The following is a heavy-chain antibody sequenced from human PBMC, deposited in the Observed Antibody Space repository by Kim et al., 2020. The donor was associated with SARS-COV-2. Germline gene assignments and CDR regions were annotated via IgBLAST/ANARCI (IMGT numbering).Heavy chain of an antibody. V-gene: IGHV4-34*01. CDR1: GGSISGYS. Sequence: SETLSLTCAVYGGSISGYSWSWIRQPPGKGLEWVGAINHSGSPNYNPSLKSRVTISADTSKNQFSLGMSCVTAADTALYYCASGLDGRRGNRGLGNVGYFDMDVWGQGTTVTVSS. J-gene: IGHJ6*02. D-gene: IGHD3-10*01. CDR2: INHSGSP. CDR3: ASGLDGRRGNRGLGNVGYFDMDV.